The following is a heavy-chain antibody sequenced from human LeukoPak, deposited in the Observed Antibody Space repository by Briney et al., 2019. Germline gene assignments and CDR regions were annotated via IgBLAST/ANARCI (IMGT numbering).Heavy chain of an antibody. CDR1: GFTLSSYE. Sequence: PGGSLRLSCAASGFTLSSYEMNWVRQAPGKGLEWVSYISSSGSTIYYADSVEGLFTIYRDNDKNSLYLQMNSVRAEDTAVYYCAELGITMIGGVWGKGTTVTISS. J-gene: IGHJ6*04. CDR2: ISSSGSTI. V-gene: IGHV3-48*03. CDR3: AELGITMIGGV. D-gene: IGHD3-10*02.